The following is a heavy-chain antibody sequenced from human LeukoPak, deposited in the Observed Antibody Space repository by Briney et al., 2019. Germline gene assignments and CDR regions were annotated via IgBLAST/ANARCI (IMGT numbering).Heavy chain of an antibody. CDR3: ASSLRVNDAFDI. Sequence: ASVKVSCKASGYTFTSYDINWVRQATGQGLEWMGWMNPNSGNTGYAQEFQGRVTMTRDTSISTAYMELSSLRSEDTAVYYCASSLRVNDAFDIWGQGTMVTVSS. J-gene: IGHJ3*02. CDR2: MNPNSGNT. V-gene: IGHV1-8*01. D-gene: IGHD5/OR15-5a*01. CDR1: GYTFTSYD.